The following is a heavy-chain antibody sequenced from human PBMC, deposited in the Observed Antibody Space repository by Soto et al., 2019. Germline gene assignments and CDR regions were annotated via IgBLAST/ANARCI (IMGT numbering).Heavy chain of an antibody. J-gene: IGHJ6*02. CDR1: GGSISSSSYY. Sequence: ETLSLTCTVSGGSISSSSYYWGWIRQPPGKGLEWIGSIYYSGSTYYNPSLKSRVTISVDTSKNQFSLKLSSVTAADTAVYYCARLVNYGDYTNYDYYGMDVWRQGTTV. CDR3: ARLVNYGDYTNYDYYGMDV. CDR2: IYYSGST. D-gene: IGHD4-17*01. V-gene: IGHV4-39*01.